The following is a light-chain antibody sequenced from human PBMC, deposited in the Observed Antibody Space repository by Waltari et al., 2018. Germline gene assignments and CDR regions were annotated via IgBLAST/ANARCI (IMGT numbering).Light chain of an antibody. CDR1: QSVSNY. V-gene: IGKV3-11*01. CDR3: QQRSNWPLT. CDR2: GAS. Sequence: DTVLTQSPDTLSLSPGKRATPSCRASQSVSNYLAWYQQKPGQAPRLLIYGASNRATGIPARFSGSGSGTDFTLTISSLEPEDFAVYYCQQRSNWPLTFGGGTKVEIK. J-gene: IGKJ4*01.